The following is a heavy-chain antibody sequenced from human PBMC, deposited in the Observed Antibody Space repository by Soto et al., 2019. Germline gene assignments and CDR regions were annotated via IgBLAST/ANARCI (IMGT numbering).Heavy chain of an antibody. Sequence: ASVKVSCKASGYTFTSYAMHWVRQAPGQRLEWMGWINAGNGNTKYSQKFQGRVTITRDTSASTAYMELSSLRSEDTAVYYCARDVGYCSSTSCYFEWNWFYPRGQGTLVTVS. CDR3: ARDVGYCSSTSCYFEWNWFYP. D-gene: IGHD2-2*01. CDR2: INAGNGNT. CDR1: GYTFTSYA. V-gene: IGHV1-3*01. J-gene: IGHJ5*02.